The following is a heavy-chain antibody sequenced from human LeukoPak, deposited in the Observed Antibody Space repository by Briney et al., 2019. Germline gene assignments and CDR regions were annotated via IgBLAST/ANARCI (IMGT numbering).Heavy chain of an antibody. CDR3: ARGRVPDY. CDR2: INHSGST. Sequence: SETLSLTCAVYGGSFSGYYWSWIRQPPGKGLEWIGEINHSGSTNYNPSLKSRVTISVDTSKNQFSLKLSSVTAAGTAVYYCARGRVPDYWGQGTLVTVSS. CDR1: GGSFSGYY. J-gene: IGHJ4*02. V-gene: IGHV4-34*01.